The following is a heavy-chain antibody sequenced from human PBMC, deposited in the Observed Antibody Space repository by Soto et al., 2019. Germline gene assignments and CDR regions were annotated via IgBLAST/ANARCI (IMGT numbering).Heavy chain of an antibody. CDR1: GYIFANYY. CDR3: ARDLLRADS. J-gene: IGHJ4*02. D-gene: IGHD2-8*01. Sequence: QVQLVQSGAEVKEPGASVKVLCKASGYIFANYYMHWVRQAPGQGLEWMAIINPYGGSTNYAQNFQGRLTLTSDTSPSTVYMELSSLRAEDTAVYYCARDLLRADSWGQGTLVTVSS. CDR2: INPYGGST. V-gene: IGHV1-46*01.